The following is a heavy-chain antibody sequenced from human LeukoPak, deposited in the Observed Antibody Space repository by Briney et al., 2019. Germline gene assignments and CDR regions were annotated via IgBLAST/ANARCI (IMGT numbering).Heavy chain of an antibody. CDR3: ARQDGSGSSSDYYYMDV. D-gene: IGHD3-10*01. CDR1: GGSISSSSYY. V-gene: IGHV4-39*01. Sequence: SETLSLTCTVSGGSISSSSYYWGWIRQPPGKGLEWIGSIYYSGSTYYNPSLKSRVTISVDTSKNQFSLKLSSVTAADTAVYYCARQDGSGSSSDYYYMDVWGKGTTVTISS. CDR2: IYYSGST. J-gene: IGHJ6*03.